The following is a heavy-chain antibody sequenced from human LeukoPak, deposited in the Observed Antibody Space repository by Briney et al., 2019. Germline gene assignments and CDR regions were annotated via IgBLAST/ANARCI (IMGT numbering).Heavy chain of an antibody. J-gene: IGHJ4*02. D-gene: IGHD2-15*01. CDR1: GYTFTGYY. V-gene: IGHV1-2*02. CDR3: ARAPTYSIINHFDY. CDR2: INPNSDGT. Sequence: ASVKVSCKASGYTFTGYYMHWVRQAPGQGLEWMGWINPNSDGTNYAQKFQGRVTMTRDTSISTAYMELSRLRSDDTAVYYCARAPTYSIINHFDYWGQGTLVTVSS.